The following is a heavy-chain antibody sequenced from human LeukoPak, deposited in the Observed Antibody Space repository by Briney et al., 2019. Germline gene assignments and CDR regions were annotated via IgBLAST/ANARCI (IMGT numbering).Heavy chain of an antibody. V-gene: IGHV3-30-3*01. J-gene: IGHJ4*02. CDR3: ARDKAGRGSGYFDY. CDR2: ISYDGSNK. CDR1: GFTFSSYA. Sequence: GGSLRLSCAASGFTFSSYAMHWVRQAPGKGLEWVAVISYDGSNKYYADSVKGRFTISRDNSKNTLYLQVNSLRAEDTAVYYCARDKAGRGSGYFDYWGQGTLVTVSS. D-gene: IGHD6-19*01.